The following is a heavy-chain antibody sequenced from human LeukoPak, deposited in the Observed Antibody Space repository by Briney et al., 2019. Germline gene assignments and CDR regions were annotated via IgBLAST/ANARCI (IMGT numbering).Heavy chain of an antibody. CDR3: VRVGVLTTVFDY. CDR2: INTRTANP. J-gene: IGHJ4*02. V-gene: IGHV7-4-1*02. D-gene: IGHD4/OR15-4a*01. CDR1: GYDFAAYT. Sequence: GASVKVSCEASGYDFAAYTLNWVRQAPGQGLEWMGWINTRTANPTYAQGFVGRFVFSVDTSVNTAYLQISSLKAEDTAVYYCVRVGVLTTVFDYWGQGTRVAVSS.